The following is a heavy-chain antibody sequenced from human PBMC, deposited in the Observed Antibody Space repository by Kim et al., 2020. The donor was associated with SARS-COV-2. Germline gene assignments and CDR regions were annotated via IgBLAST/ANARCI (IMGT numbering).Heavy chain of an antibody. D-gene: IGHD1-1*01. V-gene: IGHV1-2*02. CDR2: T. J-gene: IGHJ4*02. CDR3: ARDRNPAFDY. Sequence: TNYAQKFQGRVTMTRDTSISTAYMELSRLRSDDTAVYYCARDRNPAFDYWGQGTLVTVSS.